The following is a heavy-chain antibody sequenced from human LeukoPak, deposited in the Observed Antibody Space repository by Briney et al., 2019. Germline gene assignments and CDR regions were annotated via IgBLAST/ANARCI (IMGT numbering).Heavy chain of an antibody. D-gene: IGHD2-2*01. CDR1: GYIVRNNY. J-gene: IGHJ6*02. Sequence: GGSVRLYCAASGYIVRNNYMNWVSQAPGKGLEGVSVIYSGGSTHYPDSVKGRFAISRDNSKNTLYLQMNSLRAEDTAVYYCAREYQGMDVWGQGTTVTVS. CDR2: IYSGGST. CDR3: AREYQGMDV. V-gene: IGHV3-53*01.